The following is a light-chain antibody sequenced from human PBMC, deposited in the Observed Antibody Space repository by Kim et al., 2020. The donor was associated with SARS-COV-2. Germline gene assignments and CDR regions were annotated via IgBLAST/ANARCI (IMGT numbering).Light chain of an antibody. CDR2: RAS. CDR1: QNINIW. J-gene: IGKJ2*01. Sequence: LSESVGDRVTITCQASQNINIWLAWYQQKPGKAPKLLIHRASSLESGVPSRLSGSGSGTKFTLTISSLQPDDFATYYCQQYNSHDTFGQGTKLEI. V-gene: IGKV1-5*03. CDR3: QQYNSHDT.